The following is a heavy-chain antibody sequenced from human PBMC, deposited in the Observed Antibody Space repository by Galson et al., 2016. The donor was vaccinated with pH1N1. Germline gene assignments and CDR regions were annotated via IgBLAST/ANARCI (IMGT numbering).Heavy chain of an antibody. Sequence: SLRLSCAASGFTFSTYGMHWVRQAPGAGLEGVAVIWYDGSQECYSDSVKGRFTVSRDNARNTLYLQMNSLRVDDTAVYYCASFLMWFTESLGMDVWGQGTTVTVSS. V-gene: IGHV3-33*03. CDR3: ASFLMWFTESLGMDV. CDR2: IWYDGSQE. CDR1: GFTFSTYG. J-gene: IGHJ6*02. D-gene: IGHD2-21*01.